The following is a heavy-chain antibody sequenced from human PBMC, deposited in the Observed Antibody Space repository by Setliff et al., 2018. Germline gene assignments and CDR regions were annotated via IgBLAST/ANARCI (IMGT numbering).Heavy chain of an antibody. CDR2: MNPNSGNT. D-gene: IGHD1-7*01. V-gene: IGHV1-8*02. CDR3: ARQDNWNYVLRS. Sequence: ASVKVSCKASGYTFTSYDINWVRQATGQGLEWMGWMNPNSGNTGYAQKFQGRVTMTRSTSISTAYMELSSLRSEDTAVYYCARQDNWNYVLRSWGQGTLVTVSS. CDR1: GYTFTSYD. J-gene: IGHJ4*02.